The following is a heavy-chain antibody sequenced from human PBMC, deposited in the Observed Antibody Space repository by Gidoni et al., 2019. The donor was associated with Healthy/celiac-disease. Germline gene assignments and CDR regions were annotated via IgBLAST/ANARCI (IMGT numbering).Heavy chain of an antibody. D-gene: IGHD3-10*01. V-gene: IGHV1-2*06. Sequence: QVQLVQSGAEVKKPGASVKVSCKASGYTFTGYYMHWVRQATGQGLEWMGRINPNSGGTNYAQKFQGRVTMTRDTSISTAYMELSRLRSDDTAVYYCARVTTMVRGVIGYWGQGTLVTVSS. CDR2: INPNSGGT. J-gene: IGHJ4*02. CDR1: GYTFTGYY. CDR3: ARVTTMVRGVIGY.